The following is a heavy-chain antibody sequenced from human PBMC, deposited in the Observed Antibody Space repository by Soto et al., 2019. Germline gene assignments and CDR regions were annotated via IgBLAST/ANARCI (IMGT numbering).Heavy chain of an antibody. V-gene: IGHV4-59*04. CDR1: GGSISCYY. CDR3: ARVERGTATTVVDAFDI. D-gene: IGHD1-1*01. Sequence: PSETLSLTCTVSGGSISCYYWSWIRQPRGKGLEWIGEMYYSGRTNYNPSLKSRITISVDTSKNQFSLMMSSVTAADTALYYCARVERGTATTVVDAFDIWGPGTMVTVSS. J-gene: IGHJ3*02. CDR2: MYYSGRT.